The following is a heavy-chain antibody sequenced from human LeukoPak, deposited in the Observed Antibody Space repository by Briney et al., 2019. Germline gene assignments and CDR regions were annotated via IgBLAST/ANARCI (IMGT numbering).Heavy chain of an antibody. CDR1: GYTFTDYY. Sequence: ASVKVSCKASGYTFTDYYLHWVRQAPGQGLEWMGWINPNSGGTTYAQKFQGRVTMTRDTSIGTAYMELSSLRSDDDTAVYYCTREDYWGQGTLVTVSS. CDR3: TREDY. CDR2: INPNSGGT. V-gene: IGHV1-2*02. J-gene: IGHJ4*02.